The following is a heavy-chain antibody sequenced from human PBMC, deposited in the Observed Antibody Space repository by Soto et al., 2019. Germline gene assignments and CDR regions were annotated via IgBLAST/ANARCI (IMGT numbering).Heavy chain of an antibody. CDR3: ASSSTHLGIDV. J-gene: IGHJ6*02. CDR2: IYYSGST. CDR1: GGSIRSGGYY. D-gene: IGHD2-2*01. Sequence: QVQLQESGPGLVKPSQTLSLTCTVSGGSIRSGGYYWSWINQHPGKGLEWIGYIYYSGSTYYNPSLTSRGTIPVDPSKNQCSLKLSSVTAADTAVYYCASSSTHLGIDVGRQETRVTASS. V-gene: IGHV4-31*03.